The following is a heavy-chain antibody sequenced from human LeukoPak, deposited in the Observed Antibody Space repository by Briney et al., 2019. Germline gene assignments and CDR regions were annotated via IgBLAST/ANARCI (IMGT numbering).Heavy chain of an antibody. J-gene: IGHJ3*02. D-gene: IGHD1-7*01. CDR1: GGSISSYY. V-gene: IGHV4-59*01. Sequence: PSETLSLTCTVPGGSISSYYWSWIRQPPGKGLEWIGYIYYSGSTNYNPSLKSRVTISVDTSKNQFSLKLRSVTAADTAVYYCARSNWNYAFDIWGQGTMVTVSS. CDR2: IYYSGST. CDR3: ARSNWNYAFDI.